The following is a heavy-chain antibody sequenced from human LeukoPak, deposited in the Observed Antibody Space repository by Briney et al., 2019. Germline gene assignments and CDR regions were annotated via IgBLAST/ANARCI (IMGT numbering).Heavy chain of an antibody. CDR1: GYTFSQYS. V-gene: IGHV1-18*01. D-gene: IGHD3-9*01. J-gene: IGHJ3*02. Sequence: GASVKVSCKASGYTFSQYSMSWVRQAPGKGLEWMGWLSPSHTTRVYAQQFQGRVTMTADTNTNTVSMELRSLTSDDTAVYFCARDYILTLETENGDGFAIWGQGTVVSVSS. CDR2: LSPSHTTR. CDR3: ARDYILTLETENGDGFAI.